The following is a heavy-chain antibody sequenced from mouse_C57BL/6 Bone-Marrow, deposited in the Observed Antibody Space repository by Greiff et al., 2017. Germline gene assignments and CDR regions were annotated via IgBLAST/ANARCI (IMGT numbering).Heavy chain of an antibody. Sequence: VQLQESGAELAKPGASVKLSCKASGYTFTSYWMHWVKQRPGQGLEWIGYINPSSGSTKYNQKFKDKATLTADKSSSTAYMQLSSLTYEDSAGYYCARSFTTVVIDYWGQGTTLTVSS. D-gene: IGHD1-1*01. CDR1: GYTFTSYW. J-gene: IGHJ2*01. CDR2: INPSSGST. CDR3: ARSFTTVVIDY. V-gene: IGHV1-7*01.